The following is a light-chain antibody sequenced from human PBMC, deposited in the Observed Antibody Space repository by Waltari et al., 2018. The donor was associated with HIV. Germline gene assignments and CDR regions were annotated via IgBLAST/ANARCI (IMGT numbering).Light chain of an antibody. CDR3: VGWDASLSAYV. CDR1: SSNIGNDN. CDR2: KNY. V-gene: IGLV1-47*01. Sequence: QSVLTQPPSASGTPGQRVTISCSGSSSNIGNDNVYWYQQLPGTAPKLLTYKNYHRPSGVPDRFAGSKSGTSASLAISGLRSEDDADYYCVGWDASLSAYVFGTGTKVTIL. J-gene: IGLJ1*01.